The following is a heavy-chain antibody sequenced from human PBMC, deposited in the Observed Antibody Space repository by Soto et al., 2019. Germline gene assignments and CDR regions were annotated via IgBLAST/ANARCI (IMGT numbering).Heavy chain of an antibody. D-gene: IGHD3-16*01. V-gene: IGHV5-51*03. J-gene: IGHJ4*02. Sequence: GKSLKISCKASGYIIKNYWIGWVRQMPGQGLEWMGIIFPDDSDTRYSPSFQGHVTISVDKSISTAYVQWSSLKASDSAIYYCFRGGVTSRTFDYWGQGTRVTVSS. CDR2: IFPDDSDT. CDR1: GYIIKNYW. CDR3: FRGGVTSRTFDY.